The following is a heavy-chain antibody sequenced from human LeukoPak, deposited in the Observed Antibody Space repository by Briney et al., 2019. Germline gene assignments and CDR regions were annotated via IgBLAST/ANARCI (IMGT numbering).Heavy chain of an antibody. V-gene: IGHV1-8*01. Sequence: ASVKVSCKASGYTFTSYDINWVRQATGQGLEWMGWMNPNSGNTGYAQKFQGRVTMTRNTSISTAYTELSSLRSEDTAVYYCARDGLFQLPFYYYYYMDVWGKGTTVTVSS. J-gene: IGHJ6*03. D-gene: IGHD2-2*01. CDR2: MNPNSGNT. CDR3: ARDGLFQLPFYYYYYMDV. CDR1: GYTFTSYD.